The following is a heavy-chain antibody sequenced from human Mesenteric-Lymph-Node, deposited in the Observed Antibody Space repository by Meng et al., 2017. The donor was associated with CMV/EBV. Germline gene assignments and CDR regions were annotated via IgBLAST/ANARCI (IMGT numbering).Heavy chain of an antibody. CDR3: SRMDPSHFYYYGMDV. CDR1: GFSFSSYW. D-gene: IGHD2-2*01. CDR2: INSDGSKI. V-gene: IGHV3-74*01. J-gene: IGHJ6*02. Sequence: GESLKISCVASGFSFSSYWMVWVRQVPGKGLMWLSHINSDGSKIGYADSVKGRFFISRDNTKNTLYLQMNSLRPEDSAVYYCSRMDPSHFYYYGMDVWGQGTTVTVSS.